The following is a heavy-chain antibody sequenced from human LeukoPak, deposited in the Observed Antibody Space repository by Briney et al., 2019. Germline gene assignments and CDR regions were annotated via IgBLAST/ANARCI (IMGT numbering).Heavy chain of an antibody. J-gene: IGHJ4*02. D-gene: IGHD4-17*01. CDR2: IYHSGST. Sequence: SETLSLTCAVSGGSISSRNWWSWVRQPPGKGLEWIREIYHSGSTNYNPSLKTRVTISVDKSKKQFSLKLSSVTAADTAVYYCARASHDYGDYSHFDYWGQGTLVTVSS. V-gene: IGHV4-4*02. CDR1: GGSISSRNW. CDR3: ARASHDYGDYSHFDY.